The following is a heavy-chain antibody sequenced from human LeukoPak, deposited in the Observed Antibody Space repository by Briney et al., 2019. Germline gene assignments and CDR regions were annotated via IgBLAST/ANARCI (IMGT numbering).Heavy chain of an antibody. Sequence: GGSLRLSCAASGFTFRNYWMSWVRQAPGKGLEWVANIKQDGSEKYYVDSVKGRFTISRDNAKNSLYLQMNSLRAEDTGVYYCARPRSRFADSSGLDYRGQGTLVTVSS. CDR1: GFTFRNYW. CDR3: ARPRSRFADSSGLDY. D-gene: IGHD3-22*01. CDR2: IKQDGSEK. J-gene: IGHJ4*02. V-gene: IGHV3-7*01.